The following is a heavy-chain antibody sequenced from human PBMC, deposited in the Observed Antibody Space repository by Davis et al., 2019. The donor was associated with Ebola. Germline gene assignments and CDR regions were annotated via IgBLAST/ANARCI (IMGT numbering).Heavy chain of an antibody. Sequence: AGSLRLSCEASGFTFSTYFMHWVRQAPGKGLEWVAVISYDGSNKYYADSVKGRFTISRDNSKNTLYLQMNSLRAEDTAVYYCAKVDGTVGYWGQGTLVTVSS. CDR3: AKVDGTVGY. V-gene: IGHV3-30*18. D-gene: IGHD1-1*01. CDR1: GFTFSTYF. J-gene: IGHJ4*02. CDR2: ISYDGSNK.